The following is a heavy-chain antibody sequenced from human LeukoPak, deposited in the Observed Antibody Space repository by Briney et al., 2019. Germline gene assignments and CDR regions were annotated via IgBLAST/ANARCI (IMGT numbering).Heavy chain of an antibody. D-gene: IGHD6-6*01. Sequence: ASVKVSCKASGYTFTSYDINWVRQATGQGLEWMGWMNPNSGNTGYAQKFQGRVTMTRDTSINTAYMELSSLRSEDTAVYYCARGRLSIAARPRLAFDIWGQGTMVTVSS. V-gene: IGHV1-8*01. J-gene: IGHJ3*02. CDR2: MNPNSGNT. CDR1: GYTFTSYD. CDR3: ARGRLSIAARPRLAFDI.